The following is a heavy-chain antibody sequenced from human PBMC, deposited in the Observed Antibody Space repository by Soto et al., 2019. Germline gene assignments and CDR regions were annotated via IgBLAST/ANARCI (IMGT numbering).Heavy chain of an antibody. CDR1: GFTFSSYG. Sequence: GGSLRLSCAASGFTFSSYGMHWVRQAPGKGLEWVAVISYDGSNKYYADSVKGRFTISRDNSKNTLYLQMNSLRAEDTAVYYCAKDTPDIVGATRYYYYGMDVWGQGTTVTVSS. CDR3: AKDTPDIVGATRYYYYGMDV. D-gene: IGHD1-26*01. V-gene: IGHV3-30*18. CDR2: ISYDGSNK. J-gene: IGHJ6*02.